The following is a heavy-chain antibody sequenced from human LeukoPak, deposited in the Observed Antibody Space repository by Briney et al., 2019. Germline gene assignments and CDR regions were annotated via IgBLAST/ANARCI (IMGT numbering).Heavy chain of an antibody. CDR3: ASYKTYYDSSGNPFDY. V-gene: IGHV4-38-2*02. CDR1: GYSISSAYS. D-gene: IGHD3-22*01. Sequence: SETLSLTCTVFGYSISSAYSWGWIRQPPGKGLEWIGGIYHNGNTYYNSSLKSRVTISVDTSENQFSLKLSSVTAADTAVYYCASYKTYYDSSGNPFDYWGQGTLVTVSS. J-gene: IGHJ4*02. CDR2: IYHNGNT.